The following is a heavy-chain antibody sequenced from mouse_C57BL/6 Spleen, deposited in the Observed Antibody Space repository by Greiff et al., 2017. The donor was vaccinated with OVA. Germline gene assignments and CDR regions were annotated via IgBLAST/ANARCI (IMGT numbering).Heavy chain of an antibody. CDR1: GYTFTDYN. Sequence: VQLKQSGPELVKPGASVKMSCKASGYTFTDYNMHWVKQSHGKSLEWIGYINPNNGGTSYNQKFKGKATLTVTKSSSTAYMELRSLTSEDSAVYYCARFEYYGRRAWFAYWGQGTLVTVSA. CDR2: INPNNGGT. CDR3: ARFEYYGRRAWFAY. J-gene: IGHJ3*01. D-gene: IGHD1-1*01. V-gene: IGHV1-22*01.